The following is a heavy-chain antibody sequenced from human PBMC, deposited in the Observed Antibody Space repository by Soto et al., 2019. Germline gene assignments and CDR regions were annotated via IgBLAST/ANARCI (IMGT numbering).Heavy chain of an antibody. J-gene: IGHJ3*02. Sequence: QVQLVESGGGVVQPGKSLRLSCAASGFTFSSYAMHWVRQAPSEGLEWVAVISYDGSNIYYADSVKGRFTISRDNSRNTLDLQMNSLGAQDTAAHYCARDSRATGAGAFDIWGLGTMVTVSS. CDR1: GFTFSSYA. V-gene: IGHV3-30-3*01. D-gene: IGHD5-12*01. CDR3: ARDSRATGAGAFDI. CDR2: ISYDGSNI.